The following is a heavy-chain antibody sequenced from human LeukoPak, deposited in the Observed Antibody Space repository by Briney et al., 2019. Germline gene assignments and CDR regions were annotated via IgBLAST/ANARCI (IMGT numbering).Heavy chain of an antibody. V-gene: IGHV3-23*01. CDR3: AKSFRSTSLDY. Sequence: GGSLRLSCAASGFTFSSYWMHWVRQAPGKGLEWASAISGSGDSTYYADSVKGRFTISRDNSRNTLYLQMNSLRAGDTAVYYCAKSFRSTSLDYWGQGTLVTVSS. D-gene: IGHD2-2*01. CDR1: GFTFSSYW. J-gene: IGHJ4*02. CDR2: ISGSGDST.